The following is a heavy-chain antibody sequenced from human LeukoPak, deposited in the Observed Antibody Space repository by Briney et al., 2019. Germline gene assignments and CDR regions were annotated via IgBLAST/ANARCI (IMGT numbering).Heavy chain of an antibody. D-gene: IGHD6-19*01. Sequence: GASVKVSCKVSGYTLTELSMHWVRQAPGKGLEWMGGFDPEDGETIYAQKFQGRVTMTEDTSTDTAYMELSSLRSEDTAVYYCATDWSALSSGWYVGGYWGQGTLVTVPS. J-gene: IGHJ4*02. CDR1: GYTLTELS. CDR2: FDPEDGET. CDR3: ATDWSALSSGWYVGGY. V-gene: IGHV1-24*01.